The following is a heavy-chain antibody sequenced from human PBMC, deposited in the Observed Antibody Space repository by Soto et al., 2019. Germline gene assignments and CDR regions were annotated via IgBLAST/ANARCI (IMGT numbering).Heavy chain of an antibody. D-gene: IGHD4-17*01. CDR2: ISSSSSYI. CDR3: AREGSTVTTGASLYYFDY. J-gene: IGHJ4*02. V-gene: IGHV3-21*01. Sequence: EVHLVESGGGLVQPGGSLRLSCAASGFTFSSHWMHWVRQVPGKGLVWVSCISSSSSYIYYADSVKGRFTISRDNAKNSLYLQMNSLRAEDTAVYYCAREGSTVTTGASLYYFDYWGQGTLVTVSS. CDR1: GFTFSSHW.